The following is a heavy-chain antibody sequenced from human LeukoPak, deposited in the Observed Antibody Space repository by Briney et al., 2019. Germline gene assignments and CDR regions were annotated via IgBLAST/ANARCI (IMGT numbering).Heavy chain of an antibody. J-gene: IGHJ4*02. CDR1: GYTFTGYY. D-gene: IGHD3-22*01. V-gene: IGHV1-2*02. CDR2: INPNSGGT. CDR3: ARDAGIYYDSSGYYDY. Sequence: ASVKVSCKASGYTFTGYYMHWVRQAPGQGLEWMGWINPNSGGTNYAQKFQGRVTMTGDTSISTAYMELSRLRSDDTAVYYCARDAGIYYDSSGYYDYWGQGTLVTVSS.